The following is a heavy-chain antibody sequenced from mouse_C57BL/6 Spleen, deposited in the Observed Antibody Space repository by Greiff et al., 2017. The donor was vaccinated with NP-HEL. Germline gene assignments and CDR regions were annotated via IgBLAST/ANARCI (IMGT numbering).Heavy chain of an antibody. CDR1: GYSFTGYY. CDR2: INPSTGGT. CDR3: ARAHFDGAY. Sequence: VQLQQSGPELVKPGASVKISCKASGYSFTGYYMNWVKQSPEKSLEWIGEINPSTGGTTYNQKFKAKATLTVDKSSSTAYMQLKSLTSEDSAVYYCARAHFDGAYWGQGTSVTVSS. V-gene: IGHV1-42*01. J-gene: IGHJ4*01.